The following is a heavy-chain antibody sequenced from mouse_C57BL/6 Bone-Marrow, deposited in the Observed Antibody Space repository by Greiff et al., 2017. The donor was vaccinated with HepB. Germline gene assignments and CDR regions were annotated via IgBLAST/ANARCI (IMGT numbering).Heavy chain of an antibody. CDR3: ARYDFLYYYAMDY. Sequence: EVMLVESGGGLVQPGGSLSLSCAASGFTFTDYYMSWVRQPPGKALEWLGFIRNKANGYTTEYSASVKGRFTISRDNSQSILYLQMNALRAEDSATYYCARYDFLYYYAMDYWGQGTSVTVSS. V-gene: IGHV7-3*01. CDR2: IRNKANGYTT. J-gene: IGHJ4*01. CDR1: GFTFTDYY.